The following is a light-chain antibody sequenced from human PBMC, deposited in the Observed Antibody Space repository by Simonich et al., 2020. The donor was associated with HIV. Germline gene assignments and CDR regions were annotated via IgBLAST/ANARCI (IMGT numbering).Light chain of an antibody. CDR3: QQYNYWPLFLT. Sequence: EIVMTQSPATLSVSPGERATLSCMASNSVSSNLDWYQQKPGQAPRLLIYGASTRATGIPARFSGSGSGTEFTLTISSLQSEDFAVYYCQQYNYWPLFLTFGGGTKVEIK. J-gene: IGKJ4*01. CDR2: GAS. CDR1: NSVSSN. V-gene: IGKV3-15*01.